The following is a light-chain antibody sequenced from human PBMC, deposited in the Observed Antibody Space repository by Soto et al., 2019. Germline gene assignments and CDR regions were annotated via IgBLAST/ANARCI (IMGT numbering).Light chain of an antibody. Sequence: DIQMTQSPFTLSASVGDRVTITCRASQSISSWLAWYQQKPGKAPKLLIYDASSLKSGVPSRFSGSGSGTEFTLTISSLQPDDFATYYCQQYNSYPWTFGLGTKVEI. CDR1: QSISSW. CDR2: DAS. CDR3: QQYNSYPWT. J-gene: IGKJ1*01. V-gene: IGKV1-5*01.